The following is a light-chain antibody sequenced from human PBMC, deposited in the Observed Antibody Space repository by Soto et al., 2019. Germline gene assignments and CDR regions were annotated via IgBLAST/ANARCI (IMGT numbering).Light chain of an antibody. CDR2: DVS. CDR3: SSDAGNYVYV. CDR1: SXDVGGYNY. Sequence: QSVLTQPRSVSGSPGQSLTIPCTGTSXDVGGYNYVSWYQRHAGKGPKLIIYDVSERPSGVPDRFSASKSGNTASLTISGLQAEDEADYYCSSDAGNYVYVFGSGTKVTVL. V-gene: IGLV2-11*01. J-gene: IGLJ1*01.